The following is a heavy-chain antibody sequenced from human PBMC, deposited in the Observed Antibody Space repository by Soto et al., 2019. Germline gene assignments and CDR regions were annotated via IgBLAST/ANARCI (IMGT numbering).Heavy chain of an antibody. CDR3: ARARVRGVIGEGY. CDR2: ISSSSSYT. CDR1: GFTFSDYY. D-gene: IGHD3-10*01. J-gene: IGHJ4*02. Sequence: QVQLVESGGGLIKPGGSLRLSCAASGFTFSDYYMSWIRQAPGKGLEWVSYISSSSSYTNYADSVKGRFTISRDNAKNSLYLQMNSLRAEDTAVYYCARARVRGVIGEGYWGQGTLVTVSS. V-gene: IGHV3-11*06.